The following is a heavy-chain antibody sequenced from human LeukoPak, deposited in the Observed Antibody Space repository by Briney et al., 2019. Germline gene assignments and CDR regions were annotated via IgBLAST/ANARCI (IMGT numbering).Heavy chain of an antibody. V-gene: IGHV3-48*03. Sequence: GGSLRLSCAASGFTFSSYEVNWVRQAPGKGPEWISYIGSSGSTTYYADSVKGRFTISRDNAKNSLFLQMNSLRAEDTAVYYCARLRSPTDYWGQGTLVTVSS. CDR1: GFTFSSYE. D-gene: IGHD4-17*01. CDR2: IGSSGSTT. J-gene: IGHJ4*02. CDR3: ARLRSPTDY.